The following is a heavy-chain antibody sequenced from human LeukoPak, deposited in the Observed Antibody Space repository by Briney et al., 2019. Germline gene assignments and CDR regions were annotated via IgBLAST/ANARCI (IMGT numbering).Heavy chain of an antibody. D-gene: IGHD6-13*01. V-gene: IGHV3-21*01. CDR3: TRDPAAAGSVWLDP. J-gene: IGHJ5*02. CDR1: GFTFSSYS. Sequence: GGSLRLSCAASGFTFSSYSMNWVRQAPGKGLDWVSSITTRSSYIYYADSVKGRFTISRDDAKSSLYLQMSSLRAEDTAVYYCTRDPAAAGSVWLDPWGQGILVTVSS. CDR2: ITTRSSYI.